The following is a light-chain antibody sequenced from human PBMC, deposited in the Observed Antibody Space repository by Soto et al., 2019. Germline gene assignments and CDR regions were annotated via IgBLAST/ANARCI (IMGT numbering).Light chain of an antibody. J-gene: IGKJ3*01. CDR1: QAVSNNY. V-gene: IGKV3-20*01. Sequence: EIVLTQSPGTLSLSPGERATLSCRASQAVSNNYLAWYQQKPGQAPRLLIYAASSRAAGIADRFSGSGSGTDFTLTISRVEPEDFSVYYCQQYASSPFTFGPGTKVDIK. CDR2: AAS. CDR3: QQYASSPFT.